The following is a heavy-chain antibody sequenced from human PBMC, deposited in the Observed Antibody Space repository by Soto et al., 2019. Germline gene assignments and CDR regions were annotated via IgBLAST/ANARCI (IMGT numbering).Heavy chain of an antibody. Sequence: GSLRLSCAASGFTFSSYAMHWVRQAPGKGLEWVAVISYDGSNKYYADSVKGRFTISRDNSKNTLYLQMNSLRAEDTAVYYCARVGGSYYAERSGGKGYFDYWGQGTLVTVSS. D-gene: IGHD1-26*01. V-gene: IGHV3-30-3*01. CDR1: GFTFSSYA. CDR2: ISYDGSNK. J-gene: IGHJ4*02. CDR3: ARVGGSYYAERSGGKGYFDY.